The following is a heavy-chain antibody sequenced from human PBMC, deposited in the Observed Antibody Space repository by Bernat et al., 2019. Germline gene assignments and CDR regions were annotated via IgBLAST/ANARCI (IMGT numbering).Heavy chain of an antibody. Sequence: QVQLVESGGGVVQPGRSLRLSCAASGFTFSSYGMHWVRQAPGKGLEWVAVISYDGSNKYYADSVKGRFTISRDNSENTLYLQMNSLRAEDTAVYYCAKEGAGYYYYGMDVWGQGTTVTVSS. CDR3: AKEGAGYYYYGMDV. D-gene: IGHD6-19*01. CDR1: GFTFSSYG. V-gene: IGHV3-30*18. CDR2: ISYDGSNK. J-gene: IGHJ6*02.